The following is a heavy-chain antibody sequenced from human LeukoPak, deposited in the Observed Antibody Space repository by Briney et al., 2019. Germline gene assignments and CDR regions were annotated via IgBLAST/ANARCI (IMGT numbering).Heavy chain of an antibody. CDR3: ARESSGYTSGAPNDY. J-gene: IGHJ4*02. CDR2: IYYTGNT. V-gene: IGHV4-39*07. CDR1: GGSISSSYY. D-gene: IGHD5-18*01. Sequence: NPSETLSLTCTVSGGSISSSYYWSWIRQPPGKGLEWIGSIYYTGNTYYNPSLKSRVTISVDTSKNQFSLKLNPVTVADTAVYYCARESSGYTSGAPNDYWGQGTLVIVSS.